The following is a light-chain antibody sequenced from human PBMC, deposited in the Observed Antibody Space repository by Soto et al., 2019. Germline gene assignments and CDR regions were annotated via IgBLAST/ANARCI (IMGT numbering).Light chain of an antibody. Sequence: EIVLTQSPGTLSLSPGERATLSCRASQSLSSGYLAWYQQKPGQAPRLLIYGASNRATGIPDRFSGGGSGTDFTLTISRLEPEDLAVYYCQQYGSSPYTFGQGTKVEIK. CDR3: QQYGSSPYT. J-gene: IGKJ2*01. CDR1: QSLSSGY. V-gene: IGKV3-20*01. CDR2: GAS.